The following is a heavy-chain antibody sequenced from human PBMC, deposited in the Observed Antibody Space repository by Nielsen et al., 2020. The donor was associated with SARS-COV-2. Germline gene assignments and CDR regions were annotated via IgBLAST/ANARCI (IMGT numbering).Heavy chain of an antibody. Sequence: GESLKISCAASGFTFSSYSMNWVRQAPGKGLEWVSSISSSSSYIYYADSVKGRFTISRDNAKNSLYLQMNSLRAEDTAVYYCAREEDSSGWYEHSDYWGQGTLVTVSS. CDR1: GFTFSSYS. J-gene: IGHJ4*02. CDR2: ISSSSSYI. D-gene: IGHD6-19*01. V-gene: IGHV3-21*04. CDR3: AREEDSSGWYEHSDY.